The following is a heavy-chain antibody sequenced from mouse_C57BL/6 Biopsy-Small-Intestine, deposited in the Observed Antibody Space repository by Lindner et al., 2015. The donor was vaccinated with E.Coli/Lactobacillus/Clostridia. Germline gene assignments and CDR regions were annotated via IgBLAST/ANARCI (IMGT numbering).Heavy chain of an antibody. V-gene: IGHV14-4*01. CDR1: GFNIKDDY. J-gene: IGHJ2*01. CDR2: IGPESGVS. CDR3: TTGRNYYFDY. Sequence: VQLQESGAELVRPGASVKLSCTASGFNIKDDYMHWVKQRPEQGLEWIGWIGPESGVSEYASKFQGKATITADTSSNTAYLQVSSLTSEDPAVYYCTTGRNYYFDYWGQGTTLTVSS.